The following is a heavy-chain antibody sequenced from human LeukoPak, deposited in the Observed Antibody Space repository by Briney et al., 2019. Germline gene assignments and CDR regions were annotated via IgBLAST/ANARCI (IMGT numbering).Heavy chain of an antibody. J-gene: IGHJ4*02. Sequence: ASVKVSCKASGGTFSSYAISWVRQAPGQGLEWMGGIIPIFGTANYAQKFQGRVTITADGSTSTAYMELSSLRSEDTAVYYCASGPPITIFGVVISSYFDYWGQGTLVTVSS. D-gene: IGHD3-3*01. CDR2: IIPIFGTA. CDR1: GGTFSSYA. V-gene: IGHV1-69*13. CDR3: ASGPPITIFGVVISSYFDY.